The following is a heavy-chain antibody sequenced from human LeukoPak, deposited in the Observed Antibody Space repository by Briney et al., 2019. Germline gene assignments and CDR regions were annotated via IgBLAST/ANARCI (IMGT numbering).Heavy chain of an antibody. CDR3: ARVGGDTRTRFFDY. V-gene: IGHV4-61*02. Sequence: SETLSLTCTVSGGSISSGSYYWSWIRQPAGKGLEWIGRFYTSGSTNYNPSLKSRVTISVDTSKNQFSLKLSSVTAADTAVYYCARVGGDTRTRFFDYWGQGTLVTVSS. D-gene: IGHD3-10*01. CDR1: GGSISSGSYY. J-gene: IGHJ4*02. CDR2: FYTSGST.